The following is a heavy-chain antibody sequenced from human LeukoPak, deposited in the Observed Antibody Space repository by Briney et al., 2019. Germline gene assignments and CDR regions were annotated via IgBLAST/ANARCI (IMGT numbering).Heavy chain of an antibody. D-gene: IGHD2-2*02. CDR2: NSGSGGST. CDR1: GFTFSAYG. CDR3: AKDSHIVVIPTTIRGSSDY. J-gene: IGHJ4*02. V-gene: IGHV3-23*01. Sequence: GGTLRLSCAASGFTFSAYGMSWVRQGPGKGLEWVSGNSGSGGSTYYADSVKGRFTISKDNSKNTLYLQMHSLRAEDTAVYYCAKDSHIVVIPTTIRGSSDYWGQGTLVTVSS.